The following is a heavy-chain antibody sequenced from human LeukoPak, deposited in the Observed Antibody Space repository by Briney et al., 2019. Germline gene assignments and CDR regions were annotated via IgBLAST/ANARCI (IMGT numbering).Heavy chain of an antibody. CDR3: ARAPPRGYDYVWGSYRWYYFDD. CDR2: INHSGST. CDR1: GGSFSGYY. Sequence: SETLSLTCAVYGGSFSGYYWSWIRQPPGKGLEWIGEINHSGSTNYNPSLKSRVTISVDTSKNQFSLKLSSVTAADTAVYYCARAPPRGYDYVWGSYRWYYFDDWGQGTLVTVSS. V-gene: IGHV4-34*01. J-gene: IGHJ4*02. D-gene: IGHD3-16*02.